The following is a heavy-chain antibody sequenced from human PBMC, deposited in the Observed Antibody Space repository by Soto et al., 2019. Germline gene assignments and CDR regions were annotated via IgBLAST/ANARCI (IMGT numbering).Heavy chain of an antibody. D-gene: IGHD3-3*01. CDR2: INPSGGST. J-gene: IGHJ5*02. Sequence: QVQLVQSGAEVKKPGAAVKVSCKASGYTLTSYYMHWVRQATGQGLEWMGIINPSGGSTTYAQNLESSVTMTRDTSTRTCYMELSSLRSEYTAVYSCARVSGHGSKYVFFAWGQGTLVTVAS. CDR3: ARVSGHGSKYVFFA. V-gene: IGHV1-46*04. CDR1: GYTLTSYY.